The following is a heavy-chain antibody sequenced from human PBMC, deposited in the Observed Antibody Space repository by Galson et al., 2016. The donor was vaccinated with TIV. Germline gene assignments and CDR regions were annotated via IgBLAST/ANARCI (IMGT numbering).Heavy chain of an antibody. J-gene: IGHJ1*01. CDR1: GGTFISNA. V-gene: IGHV1-69*13. D-gene: IGHD3-22*01. CDR3: AGLRGYYDSGGYVLY. CDR2: ITPIFGAA. Sequence: SVKVSCKAYGGTFISNAISWVRQAPGQGLEWMGRITPIFGAANYAQKFQDRVTLTADQSTSTAYMELSSLRSEDTAVYYCAGLRGYYDSGGYVLYWGQGTLVTVSS.